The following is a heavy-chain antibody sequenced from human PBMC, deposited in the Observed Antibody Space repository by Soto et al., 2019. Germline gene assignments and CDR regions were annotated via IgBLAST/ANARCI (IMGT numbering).Heavy chain of an antibody. V-gene: IGHV3-15*01. J-gene: IGHJ5*02. CDR1: GFTFSHAW. D-gene: IGHD2-15*01. CDR3: CVVKRLDQYSTSGYWFDP. CDR2: IKSKADGETK. Sequence: PVGSLRLSCAASGFTFSHAWMSWVRQAPGKGLEWVGRIKSKADGETKDYGAPVRGRFTISRDDAKDTLYLQMNSLRIEDTAVYYCCVVKRLDQYSTSGYWFDPWGPGTLVTVSS.